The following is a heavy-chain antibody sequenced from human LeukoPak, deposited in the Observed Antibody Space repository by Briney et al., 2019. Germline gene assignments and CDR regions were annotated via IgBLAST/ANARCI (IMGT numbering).Heavy chain of an antibody. Sequence: SETLSLTCTVSGGSISSYYWSWIRQPPGKGLEWIGYIYYSGSTNYNPSLKSRVTISVDTSKNQFSLKLSSVTAADTAVYYCARGPAPYYFNYWGQGTLVTVSS. CDR1: GGSISSYY. CDR3: ARGPAPYYFNY. V-gene: IGHV4-59*01. CDR2: IYYSGST. J-gene: IGHJ4*02.